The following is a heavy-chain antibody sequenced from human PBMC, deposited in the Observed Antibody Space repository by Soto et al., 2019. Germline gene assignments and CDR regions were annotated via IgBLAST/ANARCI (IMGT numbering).Heavy chain of an antibody. J-gene: IGHJ3*01. CDR3: GKVSGGFGSGPPFLAG. Sequence: GGSLRLSCAASGFTVSSNYMSWVRQAPGKRLEWVSVIYSGGSTYYADSVKGRFTISRDNSKNTLYLQMNSLRAEDTAVYYCGKVSGGFGSGPPFLAGWGKGTTVT. D-gene: IGHD3-3*01. V-gene: IGHV3-66*01. CDR1: GFTVSSNY. CDR2: IYSGGST.